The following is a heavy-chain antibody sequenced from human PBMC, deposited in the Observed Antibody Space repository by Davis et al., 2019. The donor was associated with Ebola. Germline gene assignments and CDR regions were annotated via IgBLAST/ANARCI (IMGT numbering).Heavy chain of an antibody. CDR3: AKEDQLLMDLWFDP. Sequence: GGSLRLSCAASGFTFSSYEMNWVRQAPGKGLEWVSYISSSGSTIYYADSVKGRFTISRDNAKNSLYLQMNSLRAEDTAVYYCAKEDQLLMDLWFDPWGQGTLVTVSS. V-gene: IGHV3-48*03. J-gene: IGHJ5*02. CDR2: ISSSGSTI. D-gene: IGHD2-2*01. CDR1: GFTFSSYE.